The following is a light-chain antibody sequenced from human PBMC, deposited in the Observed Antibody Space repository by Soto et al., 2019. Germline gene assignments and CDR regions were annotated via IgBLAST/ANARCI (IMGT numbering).Light chain of an antibody. Sequence: ALQMTQSPSSLSASVGDRVTITCRASQDISTELGWYQQKPGKAPKLLIYGATTLQSGVPSRFSGSGSGTDFTLTISGLQHEDFATYYCLQNYNYPRTFGQGTKVEIK. J-gene: IGKJ1*01. CDR2: GAT. CDR3: LQNYNYPRT. V-gene: IGKV1-6*01. CDR1: QDISTE.